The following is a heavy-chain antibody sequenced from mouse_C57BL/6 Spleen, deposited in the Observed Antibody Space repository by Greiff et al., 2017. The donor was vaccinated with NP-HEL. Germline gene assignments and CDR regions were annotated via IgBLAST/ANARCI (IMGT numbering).Heavy chain of an antibody. J-gene: IGHJ4*01. Sequence: VQLQQSGAELVMPGASVKLSCKASGYTFTSYWMHWVKQRPGQGLEWIGEIDPSDSYTNYNQKFKGKSTLTVDKSSSTAYMQLSSLTSEDSAVSSFPLSLLLPAMDYWGQGTSVTVAS. V-gene: IGHV1-69*01. CDR3: PLSLLLPAMDY. CDR2: IDPSDSYT. D-gene: IGHD6-1*01. CDR1: GYTFTSYW.